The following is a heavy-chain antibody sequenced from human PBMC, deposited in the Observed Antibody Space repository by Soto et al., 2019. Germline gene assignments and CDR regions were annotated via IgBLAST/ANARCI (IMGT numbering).Heavy chain of an antibody. J-gene: IGHJ4*02. CDR3: ARDRNYGDSLDY. V-gene: IGHV4-59*02. Sequence: SETLSLTCTVSGDSVSSYYWSWIRQPPGKGLEWIGYIHYSGSTNYNPSLKSRVTISVDTSKNQFSLKLSSVTAADTAVYYCARDRNYGDSLDYWGQGTLVTVSS. D-gene: IGHD4-17*01. CDR1: GDSVSSYY. CDR2: IHYSGST.